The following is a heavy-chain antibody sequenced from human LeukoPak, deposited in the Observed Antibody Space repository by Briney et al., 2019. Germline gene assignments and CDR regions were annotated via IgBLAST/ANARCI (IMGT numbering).Heavy chain of an antibody. V-gene: IGHV1-69*02. Sequence: SVKVSCKASGGTFSSYTISWVRQAPGQGLEWMGRIIPILGIANYAQKFQGRVTITADKSTSTAYMELRSLRSDDTAVYYCARKYYYGSGSAFDYWGQGTLVTVSS. D-gene: IGHD3-10*01. J-gene: IGHJ4*02. CDR3: ARKYYYGSGSAFDY. CDR2: IIPILGIA. CDR1: GGTFSSYT.